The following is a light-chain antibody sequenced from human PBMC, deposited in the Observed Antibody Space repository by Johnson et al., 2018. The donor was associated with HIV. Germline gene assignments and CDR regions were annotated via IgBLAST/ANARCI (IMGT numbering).Light chain of an antibody. V-gene: IGLV1-51*01. CDR3: GTWDTSPGDHYV. CDR1: SSNIGYNS. CDR2: DNN. Sequence: QSVLTQPPSVSAAPGQKVTISCSGSSSNIGYNSVSWYLQLPGTAPKPLIYDNNKRPSGIPDRFSASQSGTSATLAITGLQTGDEADYYCGTWDTSPGDHYVFGSGTKVTVL. J-gene: IGLJ1*01.